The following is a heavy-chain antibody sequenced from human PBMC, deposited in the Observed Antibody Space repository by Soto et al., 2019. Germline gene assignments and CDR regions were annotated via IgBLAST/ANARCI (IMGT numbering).Heavy chain of an antibody. CDR1: GGTFSSYA. CDR2: IIPIFGTA. V-gene: IGHV1-69*12. Sequence: QVQLVQSGAEVKKPGSSVKVSCKASGGTFSSYAISWVRQAPGQGLEWMGGIIPIFGTANYAQKFHGRVTITADEYTTTAYMELSSLRSEDMAIYYGARDGITGTTSGMEVWGQGTTVTVS. J-gene: IGHJ6*02. D-gene: IGHD1-7*01. CDR3: ARDGITGTTSGMEV.